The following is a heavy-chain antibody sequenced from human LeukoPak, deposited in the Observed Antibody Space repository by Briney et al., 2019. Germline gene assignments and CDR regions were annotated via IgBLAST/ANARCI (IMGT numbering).Heavy chain of an antibody. V-gene: IGHV3-23*01. J-gene: IGHJ6*02. CDR1: GFTFSSYA. D-gene: IGHD3-3*01. Sequence: PGGSLRLSCAASGFTFSSYAMSWVRQAPGKGLEWVSAISGSGGSTYYADSVKGRFTISRDNSKNTLYLQMNSLRTEDTAIYYCAKDRAAHYDFWSGYQMDVWGRGSTVTVSS. CDR2: ISGSGGST. CDR3: AKDRAAHYDFWSGYQMDV.